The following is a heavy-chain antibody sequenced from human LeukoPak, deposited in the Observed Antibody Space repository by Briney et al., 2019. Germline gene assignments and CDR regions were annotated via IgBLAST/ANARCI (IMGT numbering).Heavy chain of an antibody. CDR3: VTRDGVSSGFFNLDY. Sequence: ASVKVSCKASGGTFSSYAISWVRQAPGQGLEWMGWINTSTGNPTYAQGFTGRFVFSLDTSVSTAYLQISSLKAEDTAVYYCVTRDGVSSGFFNLDYWGQGTLVTVSS. CDR2: INTSTGNP. D-gene: IGHD3-22*01. J-gene: IGHJ4*02. CDR1: GGTFSSYA. V-gene: IGHV7-4-1*02.